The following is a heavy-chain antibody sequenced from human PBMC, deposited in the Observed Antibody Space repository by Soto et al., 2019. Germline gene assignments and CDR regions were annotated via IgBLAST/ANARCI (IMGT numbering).Heavy chain of an antibody. J-gene: IGHJ6*02. CDR2: IIPIFGTA. CDR3: ARGWVTMVRGVITYYYYGMDV. V-gene: IGHV1-69*12. D-gene: IGHD3-10*01. CDR1: GGTFSSYA. Sequence: QVQLVQSGAEVKKPGSSVKVSCKASGGTFSSYAISWVRQAPGQGLEWMGGIIPIFGTANYAQKFQGRVTITADESTSTAYMELSSLRSEDTAVYYCARGWVTMVRGVITYYYYGMDVWGQGTTVTVSS.